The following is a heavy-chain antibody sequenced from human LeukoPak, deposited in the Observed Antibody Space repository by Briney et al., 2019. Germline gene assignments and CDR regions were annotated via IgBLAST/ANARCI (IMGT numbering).Heavy chain of an antibody. Sequence: EASVKVSCKASGGTFSSYAISWVRQAPGQGLEWMGRIIPILGIANYAQKFQGRVTITADKFTSTAYMELSSLRSEDTAVYYCARGYYYDSSGYPYYFDYWGQGTLVTVSS. J-gene: IGHJ4*02. CDR3: ARGYYYDSSGYPYYFDY. CDR2: IIPILGIA. V-gene: IGHV1-69*04. CDR1: GGTFSSYA. D-gene: IGHD3-22*01.